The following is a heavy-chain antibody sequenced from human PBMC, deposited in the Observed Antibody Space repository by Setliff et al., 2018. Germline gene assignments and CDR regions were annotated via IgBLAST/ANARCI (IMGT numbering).Heavy chain of an antibody. CDR3: ARDRVIVGPGRRGYYFDY. D-gene: IGHD1-26*01. CDR2: IYTSWRT. V-gene: IGHV4-61*09. CDR1: DDSISSRHYY. J-gene: IGHJ4*02. Sequence: PSETLSLTCTVSDDSISSRHYYWSWIRQPAGKGLEWLGQIYTSWRTNYNPSLKGRATLSIDASKKQFSLKLTSVTAADTAVYYCARDRVIVGPGRRGYYFDYWGQGTLVTVSS.